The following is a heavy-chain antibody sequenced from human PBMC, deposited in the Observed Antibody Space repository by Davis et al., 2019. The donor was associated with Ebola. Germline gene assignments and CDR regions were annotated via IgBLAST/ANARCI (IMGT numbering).Heavy chain of an antibody. V-gene: IGHV3-74*01. CDR1: GFIFSNYW. CDR3: ARGRGTYSSSWYSQAFDI. D-gene: IGHD6-13*01. Sequence: PGGSLRLSCAASGFIFSNYWMHWVRQAPGKGLVWVSRIRSDGSGSNSADSVKDRFTISRDNSKNTLYLQMGSLRAEDMAVYYCARGRGTYSSSWYSQAFDIWGQGTMVTVSS. J-gene: IGHJ3*02. CDR2: IRSDGSGS.